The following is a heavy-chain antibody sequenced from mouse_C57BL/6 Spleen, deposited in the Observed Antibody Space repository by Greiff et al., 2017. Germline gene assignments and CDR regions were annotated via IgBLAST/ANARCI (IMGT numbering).Heavy chain of an antibody. Sequence: EVQLQESGTVLARPGASVKMSCKTSGYTFTSYWMHWVKQRPGQGLEWIGAIYPGNSDTSYNQKFKGKAKLTEVTSASTAYMERSSLTNEDSAVYYWTRAGYGSSYEAMDYWGQGTAVTAAS. V-gene: IGHV1-5*01. CDR1: GYTFTSYW. CDR2: IYPGNSDT. CDR3: TRAGYGSSYEAMDY. J-gene: IGHJ4*01. D-gene: IGHD1-1*01.